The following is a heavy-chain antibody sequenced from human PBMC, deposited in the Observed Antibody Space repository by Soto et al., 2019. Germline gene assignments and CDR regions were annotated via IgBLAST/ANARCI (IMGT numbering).Heavy chain of an antibody. CDR2: ISGSGEST. J-gene: IGHJ4*02. CDR3: AKRREGGYYIFDY. V-gene: IGHV3-23*01. D-gene: IGHD3-10*01. CDR1: GFTFSSFA. Sequence: GGSLRLSCAASGFTFSSFAMSWVRQAPGKGLEWVSSISGSGESTYYADSVKGRLSISRDNSKNTLYLQMNSLRAEDTAVYYCAKRREGGYYIFDYWGQGTTVTVPQ.